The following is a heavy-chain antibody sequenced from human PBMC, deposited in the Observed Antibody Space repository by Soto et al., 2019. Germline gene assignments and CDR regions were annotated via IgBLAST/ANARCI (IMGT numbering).Heavy chain of an antibody. J-gene: IGHJ4*02. CDR3: ARDAKWDPRGVEAQQDDYFDY. V-gene: IGHV1-3*04. CDR2: VDTGNGNT. D-gene: IGHD1-26*01. Sequence: QVQLVQSGAEVKKPGASVKVSCKASGYTFTNYAIHWVRQAPGQSLEWMGWVDTGNGNTKYSQKFQGRVTITRDTYANTADMELSSLRSEDTAVYYCARDAKWDPRGVEAQQDDYFDYWGQGTLVTVSS. CDR1: GYTFTNYA.